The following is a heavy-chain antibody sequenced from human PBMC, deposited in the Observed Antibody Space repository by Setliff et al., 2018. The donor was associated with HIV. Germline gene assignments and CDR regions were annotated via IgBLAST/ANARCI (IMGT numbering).Heavy chain of an antibody. J-gene: IGHJ4*02. V-gene: IGHV3-7*04. CDR1: GFTISSYW. CDR3: ARGDSFVYSYVYPDY. Sequence: GGSLRLSCAASGFTISSYWMTWARQAPGKGLEWVANIKQDGSEKDYADSVKGRFTISRDNTKNSLYLQMNSLRAEDTAVYYCARGDSFVYSYVYPDYWGQGTLVTVSS. D-gene: IGHD3-22*01. CDR2: IKQDGSEK.